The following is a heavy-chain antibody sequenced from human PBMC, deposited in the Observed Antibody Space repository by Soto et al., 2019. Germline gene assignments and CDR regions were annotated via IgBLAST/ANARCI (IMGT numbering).Heavy chain of an antibody. Sequence: TGGSLRLSCAASGFTFSSYGMHWVRQAPGKGLEWVAVISYDGSNKYYADSVKGRFTISRDNSKNTLYLQMNSLRAEDTAVYYCAKDPGSGSYYVAPFDPWGQGTLVTVSS. D-gene: IGHD1-26*01. CDR3: AKDPGSGSYYVAPFDP. CDR2: ISYDGSNK. V-gene: IGHV3-30*18. CDR1: GFTFSSYG. J-gene: IGHJ5*02.